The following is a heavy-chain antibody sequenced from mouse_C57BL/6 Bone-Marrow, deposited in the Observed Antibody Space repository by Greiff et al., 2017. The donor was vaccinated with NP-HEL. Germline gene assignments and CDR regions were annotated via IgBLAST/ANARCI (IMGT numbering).Heavy chain of an antibody. V-gene: IGHV2-9-1*01. D-gene: IGHD1-1*01. CDR2: IWTGGGT. CDR1: GFSLTSYA. J-gene: IGHJ1*03. CDR3: ARNYYGSSCGWYFDV. Sequence: VQLKESGPGLVAPSQSLSITCTVSGFSLTSYAISWVRQSPGKGLEWLGVIWTGGGTDYHSAFKSRLSISKDNAKSHVFLKMNRRRTDATASYYCARNYYGSSCGWYFDVWGTGTTVTVSS.